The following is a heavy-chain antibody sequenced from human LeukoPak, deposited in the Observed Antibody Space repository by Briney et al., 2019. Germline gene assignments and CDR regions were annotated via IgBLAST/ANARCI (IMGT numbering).Heavy chain of an antibody. J-gene: IGHJ4*02. CDR1: GYSFTSYW. CDR2: IYPGDSDT. CDR3: ASAPYYDILTGYYLPPDY. D-gene: IGHD3-9*01. V-gene: IGHV5-51*01. Sequence: LGESLKISCKGSGYSFTSYWIGWVRQMPGKGLEWMGIIYPGDSDTRYSPSFQGQVTISADKSISTAYLQWSSLKASDTAMYYCASAPYYDILTGYYLPPDYWGQGTLVTASS.